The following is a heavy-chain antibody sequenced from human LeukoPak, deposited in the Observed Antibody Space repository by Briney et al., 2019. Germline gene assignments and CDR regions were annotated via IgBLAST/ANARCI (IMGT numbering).Heavy chain of an antibody. CDR3: ARGPQGYYDSSGTFDY. J-gene: IGHJ4*02. CDR2: IWYDGSNK. V-gene: IGHV3-33*01. Sequence: GGSLRLSCAASGFTFSSYSMHWVRQAPGKGLEWVAVIWYDGSNKYYADSVKGRFTISRDNSKNTLYLQMNSLRAEDTAVYYCARGPQGYYDSSGTFDYWGQGTLVTVSS. D-gene: IGHD3-22*01. CDR1: GFTFSSYS.